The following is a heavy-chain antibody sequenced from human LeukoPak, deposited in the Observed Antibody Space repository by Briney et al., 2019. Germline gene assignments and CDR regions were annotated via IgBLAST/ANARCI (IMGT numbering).Heavy chain of an antibody. D-gene: IGHD3-9*01. V-gene: IGHV3-9*01. CDR2: ISWNSGSI. Sequence: GRSLRLSCAASRFTLDDYAMHWVRQAPGKGLEWVSGISWNSGSIGYADSVKGRFTISRDNAKNSLYLQMNSLRAEDTALYYCAKVVYDILTGPIDYWGQGTLVTVSS. CDR3: AKVVYDILTGPIDY. J-gene: IGHJ4*02. CDR1: RFTLDDYA.